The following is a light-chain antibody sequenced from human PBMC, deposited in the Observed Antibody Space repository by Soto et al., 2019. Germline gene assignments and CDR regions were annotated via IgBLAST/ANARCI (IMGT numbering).Light chain of an antibody. J-gene: IGLJ3*02. CDR1: SSDVGGYNH. CDR3: CSYAGSLPRV. V-gene: IGLV2-11*01. CDR2: DVN. Sequence: QSALTQPRSVSGSPGQSVTISCTGTSSDVGGYNHVSWYQQHPGKAPKLMIYDVNKRPSGVPDRFSGSKSGNTASLTISGLQAEDEADYYCCSYAGSLPRVFDGGTKLTVL.